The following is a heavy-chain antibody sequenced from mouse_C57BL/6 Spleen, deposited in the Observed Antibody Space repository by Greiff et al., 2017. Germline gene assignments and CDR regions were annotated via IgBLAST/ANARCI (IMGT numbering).Heavy chain of an antibody. CDR2: IDPSDSYT. CDR1: GYTFTSYW. D-gene: IGHD1-1*01. J-gene: IGHJ2*01. V-gene: IGHV1-69*01. Sequence: VQLQQPGAELVMPGASVKLSCKASGYTFTSYWMHWVKQRPGQGLEWSGEIDPSDSYTNYNQKFKGKSTLTVDKSSSTAYMQLSSLTSEDSAVYYCARRIDYYGSSYFDYWGQGTTLTVSS. CDR3: ARRIDYYGSSYFDY.